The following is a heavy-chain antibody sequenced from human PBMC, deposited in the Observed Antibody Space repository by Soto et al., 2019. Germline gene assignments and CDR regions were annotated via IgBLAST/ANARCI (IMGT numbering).Heavy chain of an antibody. CDR3: AREPKQNYDSSPWNGGFDS. Sequence: PSETLSLTCDVSGYAISSGFYWAWIRQPPGKRLEWIGNIYHTGTTYYNPSLKTRVTMSVDTSKNQFSLRLSSVTAADTAVYFCAREPKQNYDSSPWNGGFDSWGPGTLVTVSS. J-gene: IGHJ4*02. CDR2: IYHTGTT. V-gene: IGHV4-38-2*02. CDR1: GYAISSGFY. D-gene: IGHD3-22*01.